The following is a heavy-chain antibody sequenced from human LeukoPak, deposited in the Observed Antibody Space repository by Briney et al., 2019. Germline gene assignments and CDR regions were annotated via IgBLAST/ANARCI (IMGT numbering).Heavy chain of an antibody. CDR1: GGSISSYY. D-gene: IGHD3-3*01. CDR3: ARGRFLDAFDI. Sequence: SETLPLTCTVSGGSISSYYWSWIRQPPGKGLEWIGYIYYSGSTNYNPSLKSRVTISVDTSKNQFSLKLSSVTAADTAVYYCARGRFLDAFDIWGQGTMVTVSS. CDR2: IYYSGST. J-gene: IGHJ3*02. V-gene: IGHV4-59*08.